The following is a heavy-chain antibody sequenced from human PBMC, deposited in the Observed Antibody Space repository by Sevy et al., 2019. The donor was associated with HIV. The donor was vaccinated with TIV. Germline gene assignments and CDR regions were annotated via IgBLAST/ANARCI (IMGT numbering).Heavy chain of an antibody. J-gene: IGHJ6*02. CDR1: GFTFSSYA. CDR2: ISYDGSNK. Sequence: GGSLRLSCAASGFTFSSYAMHWVRQAPGKGLEWVAVISYDGSNKYYADSVKGRFTISRDNSKNTRYLQMNSLRAEDTAVYYCARGRYCSGGSCYDPYYYYGMDVWGQGTTVTVSS. CDR3: ARGRYCSGGSCYDPYYYYGMDV. V-gene: IGHV3-30-3*01. D-gene: IGHD2-15*01.